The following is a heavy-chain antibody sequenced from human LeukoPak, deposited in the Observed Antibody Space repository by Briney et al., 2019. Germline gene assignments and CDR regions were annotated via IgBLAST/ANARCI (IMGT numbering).Heavy chain of an antibody. V-gene: IGHV4-31*03. CDR3: ARECLDWSHRYYFDY. CDR2: IYYSGST. Sequence: SETLSLTCTVSGGSINSGGYYWSWIRQHPGKGLEWIGYIYYSGSTYYNPSLKSRVTISVDTSKNQFSLKLSFVTAADTAVYYCARECLDWSHRYYFDYWGQGTLVTVSS. J-gene: IGHJ4*02. D-gene: IGHD3-9*01. CDR1: GGSINSGGYY.